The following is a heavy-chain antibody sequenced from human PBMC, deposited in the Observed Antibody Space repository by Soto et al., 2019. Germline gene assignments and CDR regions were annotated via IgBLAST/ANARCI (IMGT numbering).Heavy chain of an antibody. CDR2: IWYDGSNK. D-gene: IGHD3-3*01. Sequence: GGSLRLSCAASGFTFSSYGMHWVRQAPGKGLEWVAVIWYDGSNKYYADSVKGRFTISRDNSKNTLYLQMNSLRAEDTAVYYCARELRFLEWSGNWLDPWGQGTLVTVSS. CDR3: ARELRFLEWSGNWLDP. V-gene: IGHV3-33*01. CDR1: GFTFSSYG. J-gene: IGHJ5*02.